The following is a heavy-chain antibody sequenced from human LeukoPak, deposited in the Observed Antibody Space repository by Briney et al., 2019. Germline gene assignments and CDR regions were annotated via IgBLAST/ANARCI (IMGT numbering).Heavy chain of an antibody. CDR2: ISYDGSNK. D-gene: IGHD5-18*01. Sequence: GGSLRLSCAASGFTFSSYAMHWVRQAPGKGLEWVAVISYDGSNKHYADSVKGRFTISRDDAKNTLYLQMNSLRAEDTAVHYCARGGGYTYGYTPYYFDHWCQGTLVTVSS. V-gene: IGHV3-30-3*01. CDR1: GFTFSSYA. J-gene: IGHJ4*02. CDR3: ARGGGYTYGYTPYYFDH.